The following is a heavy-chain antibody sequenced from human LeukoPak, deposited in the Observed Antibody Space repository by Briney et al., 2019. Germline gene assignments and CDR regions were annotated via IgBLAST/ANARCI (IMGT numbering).Heavy chain of an antibody. CDR3: ARMAYGGNFFDY. V-gene: IGHV1-18*01. CDR2: ISTYNGNT. J-gene: IGHJ4*02. D-gene: IGHD4-23*01. Sequence: GGSLRLSCAASGFTFSSYGISWVRQAPGQGLEWMGWISTYNGNTNYAQNLQGRVTMTTDTSTSTAYMDLRSLRSDDTAVYYCARMAYGGNFFDYWGQGTLVTVSS. CDR1: GFTFSSYG.